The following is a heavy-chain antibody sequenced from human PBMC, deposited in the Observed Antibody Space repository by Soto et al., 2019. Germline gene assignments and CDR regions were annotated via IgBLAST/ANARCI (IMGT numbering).Heavy chain of an antibody. CDR1: GGSISSSSYY. CDR2: IYYSGST. J-gene: IGHJ6*02. CDR3: ARRITIFGVVTLYYYGMDV. D-gene: IGHD3-3*01. Sequence: SETLSLTCTVSGGSISSSSYYWGWIRQPPGKGLEWIGSIYYSGSTYYNPSLKSRVTISVDTSKNQFSLKLSSVTAADTAVYYCARRITIFGVVTLYYYGMDVWGQGTTVTGS. V-gene: IGHV4-39*01.